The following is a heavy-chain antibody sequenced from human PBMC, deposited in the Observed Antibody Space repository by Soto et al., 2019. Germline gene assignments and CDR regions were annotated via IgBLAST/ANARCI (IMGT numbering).Heavy chain of an antibody. V-gene: IGHV5-51*01. CDR2: IYPGDSDT. J-gene: IGHJ6*02. CDR3: ARHRTMVRGVNYVMDV. Sequence: EVQLVQSGAEVKKPGESLKISCKGSGYSFTSYWIGWVRQMPGKGLEWRGIIYPGDSDTRYSPSFQCQVTISADKSISTAFLQWSSLKASDTAMYYCARHRTMVRGVNYVMDVWGQGTTVTVSS. CDR1: GYSFTSYW. D-gene: IGHD3-10*01.